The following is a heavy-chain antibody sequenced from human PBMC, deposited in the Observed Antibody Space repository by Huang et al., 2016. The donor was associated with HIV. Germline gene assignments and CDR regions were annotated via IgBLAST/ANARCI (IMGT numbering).Heavy chain of an antibody. D-gene: IGHD2-21*02. CDR2: IKSDGSRT. Sequence: EVRLVETGGGLVQPGGSLRLSCAASGFTLGRYWMHWVRQAPEKGRVWFSRIKSDGSRTNYSDSVKGRFTISRENAKNTLYLQMNSLRAEDTAVYYCAREGSPTGGGVVTKGVWYFDLWGRGTLVTVSS. J-gene: IGHJ2*01. V-gene: IGHV3-74*01. CDR3: AREGSPTGGGVVTKGVWYFDL. CDR1: GFTLGRYW.